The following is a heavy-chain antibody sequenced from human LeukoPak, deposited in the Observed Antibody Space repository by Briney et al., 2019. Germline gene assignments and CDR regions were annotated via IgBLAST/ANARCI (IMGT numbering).Heavy chain of an antibody. V-gene: IGHV3-30-3*01. CDR1: GVTFITYA. CDR3: ARDSYGKDV. Sequence: GGSLRLSCAASGVTFITYAMHWVRQAPGRGLEWVAFVSYDGSNKYYADSVKGRFTISRDNSKNTLCLQMNSLRPEDTAVYYCARDSYGKDVWGQGTTVTVSS. CDR2: VSYDGSNK. J-gene: IGHJ6*02.